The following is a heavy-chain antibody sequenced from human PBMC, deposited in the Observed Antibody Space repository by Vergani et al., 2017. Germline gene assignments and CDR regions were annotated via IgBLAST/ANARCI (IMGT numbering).Heavy chain of an antibody. CDR1: GYTFTGYY. CDR3: ARAPGRFLEWYR. V-gene: IGHV1-46*01. Sequence: QVQLVQSGAEVKKPGASVKVSCKASGYTFTGYYMHWVRQAPGQGLEWMGIINPSGGSTSYAQKFQGRVTMTRDTSTSTVYMELSSLRSEDTAVYYCARAPGRFLEWYRWGQGTLVTVSS. D-gene: IGHD3-3*01. J-gene: IGHJ4*02. CDR2: INPSGGST.